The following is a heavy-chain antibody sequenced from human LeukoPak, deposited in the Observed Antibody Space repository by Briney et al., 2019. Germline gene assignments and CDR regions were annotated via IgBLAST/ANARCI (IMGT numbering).Heavy chain of an antibody. CDR1: GFTFGDYA. Sequence: GGSLRLSCTASGFTFGDYAMSWFRQAPGKGLEWVGFIRSKAYGGTTEYAASVKGRFTTSRDDSKSIAYLQMNSLKTEDTAVYYCTRDGQSIFRRFDYWGQGTLVTVSS. J-gene: IGHJ4*02. CDR2: IRSKAYGGTT. V-gene: IGHV3-49*03. CDR3: TRDGQSIFRRFDY.